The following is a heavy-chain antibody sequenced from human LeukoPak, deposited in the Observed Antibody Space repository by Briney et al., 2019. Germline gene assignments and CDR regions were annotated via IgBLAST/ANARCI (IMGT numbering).Heavy chain of an antibody. CDR1: GFTVSSNY. J-gene: IGHJ6*02. CDR2: IYSGGST. V-gene: IGHV3-66*01. Sequence: PGGSLRLFCAASGFTVSSNYMSWVRQAPGKGLEWVSVIYSGGSTYYADSVKGRFTISRDNSKNTLYLQMNSLRAEDTAVYYCARDFCSGGSCYSPLYGMDVWGQGTTVTVSS. D-gene: IGHD2-15*01. CDR3: ARDFCSGGSCYSPLYGMDV.